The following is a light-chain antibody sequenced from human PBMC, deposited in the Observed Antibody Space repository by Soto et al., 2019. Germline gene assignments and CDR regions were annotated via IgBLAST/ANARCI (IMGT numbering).Light chain of an antibody. Sequence: QSVLTQPPSASGSPGQRVTISCSGSSSNIGGETVNWYQQLPGTAPKLLIYGKTHRPSGVPDRFSGSKSGTSVSLAISGLQSEDEADYHCAAWDDSLNSWVFGGGTKLTVL. CDR1: SSNIGGET. J-gene: IGLJ3*02. CDR3: AAWDDSLNSWV. CDR2: GKT. V-gene: IGLV1-44*01.